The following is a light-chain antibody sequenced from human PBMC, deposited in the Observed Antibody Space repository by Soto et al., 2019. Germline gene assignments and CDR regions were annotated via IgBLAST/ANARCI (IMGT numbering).Light chain of an antibody. CDR3: QQSYSSWLT. J-gene: IGKJ4*01. V-gene: IGKV1-39*01. CDR1: QSINNY. Sequence: DVHLAQSPSSLSAAVGDRVTITCRARQSINNYLNWYQQKPGEAPKLLVYAASTLQDGVPSRFSGRGAGTDFTLTISRLQPEDFAVYYCQQSYSSWLTFGGGTKVEI. CDR2: AAS.